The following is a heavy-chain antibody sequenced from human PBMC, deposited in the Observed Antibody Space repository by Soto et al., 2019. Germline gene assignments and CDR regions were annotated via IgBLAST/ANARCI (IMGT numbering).Heavy chain of an antibody. Sequence: QVQLVQSGAEVKKPGSSVKVSCKTSGGTFSAYPFNWVRQAPGQGHEWMGRIIPILDITDYSQNFQGRVTITADKSTNTAYMDLTSLRSEDTAMYFCAKGADSSGSESAFDLWGQGTLITVSS. CDR3: AKGADSSGSESAFDL. V-gene: IGHV1-69*02. CDR1: GGTFSAYP. D-gene: IGHD3-22*01. J-gene: IGHJ3*01. CDR2: IIPILDIT.